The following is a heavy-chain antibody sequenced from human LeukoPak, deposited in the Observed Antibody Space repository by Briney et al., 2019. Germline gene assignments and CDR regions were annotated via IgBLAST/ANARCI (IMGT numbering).Heavy chain of an antibody. D-gene: IGHD2-15*01. V-gene: IGHV3-23*01. CDR1: GFISSSYW. J-gene: IGHJ4*02. Sequence: GGSLRLSCAASGFISSSYWMSWVRQAPGKGLEWVSGISASGGGTYYADSVKGRFTISRDNSKNALYLQMNSLRAEDTALYYSANRVIGYCFDYWGQGTLVTVSS. CDR2: ISASGGGT. CDR3: ANRVIGYCFDY.